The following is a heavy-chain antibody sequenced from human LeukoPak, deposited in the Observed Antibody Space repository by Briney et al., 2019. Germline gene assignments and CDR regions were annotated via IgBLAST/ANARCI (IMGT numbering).Heavy chain of an antibody. CDR3: ARSVYYYYMDV. CDR2: IKQDGSEK. V-gene: IGHV3-7*01. J-gene: IGHJ6*03. Sequence: GESLKISCKGSGFTFSSYWMSWVRQAPGKGLEWVANIKQDGSEKYYVDSVKGRFTISRDNAKNSLYLQMNSLRAEDTAVYYCARSVYYYYMDVWGKGTTVTVSS. CDR1: GFTFSSYW.